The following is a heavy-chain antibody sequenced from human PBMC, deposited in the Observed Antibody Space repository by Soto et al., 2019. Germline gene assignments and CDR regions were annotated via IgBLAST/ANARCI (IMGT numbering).Heavy chain of an antibody. J-gene: IGHJ6*02. D-gene: IGHD5-18*01. V-gene: IGHV1-69*06. CDR1: GGTFSSYA. Sequence: QVQLVQSGAEVKKPGSSVKVSCKASGGTFSSYAISWVRQAPGQGLEWMGGIIPIFGTANYAQKFQGRVTITADKSTSTAYMELSSLRSEDTAVYYCAMKKEMDTIIGYYYDMDVWCQGTTVTVSS. CDR3: AMKKEMDTIIGYYYDMDV. CDR2: IIPIFGTA.